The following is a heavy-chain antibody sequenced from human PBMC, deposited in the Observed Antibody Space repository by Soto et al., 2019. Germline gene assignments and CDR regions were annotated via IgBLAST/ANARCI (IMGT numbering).Heavy chain of an antibody. J-gene: IGHJ6*02. Sequence: GGSLRLSCAASGFTFSSYSMNWVRQAPGKGLEWVSYISSSSSTIYYADSVKGRFTISRDNAKNSLYLQMNSLRDEDTAVYYCARVGNYCSGGSCPTRSPVDVWGQGTTVTVSS. CDR1: GFTFSSYS. CDR2: ISSSSSTI. CDR3: ARVGNYCSGGSCPTRSPVDV. D-gene: IGHD2-15*01. V-gene: IGHV3-48*02.